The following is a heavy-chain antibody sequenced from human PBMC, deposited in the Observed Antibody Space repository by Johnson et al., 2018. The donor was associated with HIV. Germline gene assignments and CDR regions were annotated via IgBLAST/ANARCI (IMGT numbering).Heavy chain of an antibody. Sequence: VQLVESGGGLVQPGGSLRLSCAASGFTVSSNYMSWVRQAPGKGLEWVSVIYSGGSTYYADSVKGRFTISRDNSKNTLYLQMNSLRAEDTAVYYCAREGSGSWLDAFDIWGQGIMVTVSS. CDR3: AREGSGSWLDAFDI. CDR1: GFTVSSNY. J-gene: IGHJ3*02. D-gene: IGHD1-26*01. V-gene: IGHV3-66*02. CDR2: IYSGGST.